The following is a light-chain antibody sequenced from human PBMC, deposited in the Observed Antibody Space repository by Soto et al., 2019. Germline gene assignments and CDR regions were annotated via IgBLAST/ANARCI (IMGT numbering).Light chain of an antibody. CDR2: KAS. V-gene: IGKV1-5*03. J-gene: IGKJ4*01. CDR1: QSISSW. CDR3: QQYSSWLT. Sequence: DIQMTQSPSTLSASVGDRVTITCRASQSISSWLAWYQQKPGKAPNLLIYKASSLESGVPSRCSGSGSGTEFTLTISSLQPDDFATYYCQQYSSWLTFGGGTKVEIK.